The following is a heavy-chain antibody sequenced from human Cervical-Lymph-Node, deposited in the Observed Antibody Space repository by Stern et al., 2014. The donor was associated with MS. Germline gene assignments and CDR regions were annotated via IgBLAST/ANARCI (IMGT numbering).Heavy chain of an antibody. Sequence: QVTLRESGPALVKPTQTLTLTCTFSGFSLSSSGMCVSWIRQPPGRALEWLARLDWDGDKSYSTSLKNRPSLSKGTSKNPVALTVANMDPADTAPYFCARFWTAMGEYFDSWGPGTLVTV. D-gene: IGHD3-16*01. J-gene: IGHJ4*02. CDR3: ARFWTAMGEYFDS. CDR2: LDWDGDK. V-gene: IGHV2-70*15. CDR1: GFSLSSSGMC.